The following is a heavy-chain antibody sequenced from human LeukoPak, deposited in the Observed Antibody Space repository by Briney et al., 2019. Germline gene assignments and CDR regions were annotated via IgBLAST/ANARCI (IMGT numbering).Heavy chain of an antibody. V-gene: IGHV1-46*01. CDR2: INPSGGRT. J-gene: IGHJ6*03. CDR1: GYTLPRYY. D-gene: IGHD5-18*01. Sequence: GASVNVSCKACGYTLPRYYMHWVRPAPGKGREWMGIINPSGGRTSYAQKFQGRVTMTRGMSTSTVYMELSSLRSEDTAVYYCARDGYGYDSYYYYYMDVWGKGTTVTVSS. CDR3: ARDGYGYDSYYYYYMDV.